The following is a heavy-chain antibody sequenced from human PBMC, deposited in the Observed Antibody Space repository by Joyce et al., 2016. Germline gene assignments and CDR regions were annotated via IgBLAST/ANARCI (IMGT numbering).Heavy chain of an antibody. CDR1: GYSFSNYW. CDR3: ARLWAMRGGTDH. V-gene: IGHV5-51*01. Sequence: EVQLLQSGAEVKKPGESLTISCKGSGYSFSNYWIGWVRQMPGKGLEWMGIIYPYDSDTRYSPSCQGQVTISVDKSIGLAYLQWSSLKASDTAMYYCARLWAMRGGTDHWGQGTQVTVSS. D-gene: IGHD1-7*01. J-gene: IGHJ4*02. CDR2: IYPYDSDT.